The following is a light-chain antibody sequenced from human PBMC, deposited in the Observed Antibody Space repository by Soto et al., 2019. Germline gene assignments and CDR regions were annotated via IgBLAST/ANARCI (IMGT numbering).Light chain of an antibody. CDR2: GVS. J-gene: IGKJ1*01. CDR3: QQYNNSPHT. Sequence: EIEMTQSPATLSASPGERATLSCRASQSVSSNLAWYQQKPGQAPRLLIYGVSTWATGIPARFSGNGSGTEFTLTISSLQSEDVAVYYCQQYNNSPHTFGQGTKVEIK. V-gene: IGKV3-15*01. CDR1: QSVSSN.